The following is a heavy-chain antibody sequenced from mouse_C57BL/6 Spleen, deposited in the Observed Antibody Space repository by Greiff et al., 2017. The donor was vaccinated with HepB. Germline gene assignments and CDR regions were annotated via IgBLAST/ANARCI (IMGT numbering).Heavy chain of an antibody. CDR2: INPNNGGT. J-gene: IGHJ4*01. CDR3: AREAYYGSSYYYAMDY. D-gene: IGHD1-1*01. V-gene: IGHV1-26*01. CDR1: GYTFTDYY. Sequence: VQLQQSGPELVKPGASVKISCKASGYTFTDYYMNWVKQSHGKSLEWIGDINPNNGGTSYNQKFKGKATLTVDKSSSTAYMELRSLTSEDSAVYYCAREAYYGSSYYYAMDYWGQGTSVTVSS.